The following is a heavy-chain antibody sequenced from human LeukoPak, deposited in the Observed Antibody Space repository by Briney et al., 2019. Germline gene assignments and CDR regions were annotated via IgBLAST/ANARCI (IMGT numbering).Heavy chain of an antibody. CDR3: ASSTGGYCSGGSCYMDV. CDR1: GYTFTSYA. D-gene: IGHD2-15*01. V-gene: IGHV7-4-1*02. CDR2: INTDTGNP. Sequence: ASVKVSCKASGYTFTSYAMNWVRQAPGQGLGWMGWINTDTGNPTYAQGFTGRFVFSLDTSVSTAYLQISSLKAEDTAVYYCASSTGGYCSGGSCYMDVWGKGTTVTVSS. J-gene: IGHJ6*03.